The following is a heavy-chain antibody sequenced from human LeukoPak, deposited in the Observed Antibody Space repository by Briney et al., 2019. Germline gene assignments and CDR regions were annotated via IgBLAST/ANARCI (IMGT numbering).Heavy chain of an antibody. CDR3: ARGGYYGSGNDFRFDP. V-gene: IGHV1-69*13. CDR2: IIPIFGTT. Sequence: APVKVSCKASRGTFSSYAISWVRQAPGQGLEWMGGIIPIFGTTTYAQKLQGRVRITADESTSTAYMELSSLRSEDTAVYYCARGGYYGSGNDFRFDPWGQGTLVTVSS. CDR1: RGTFSSYA. D-gene: IGHD3-10*01. J-gene: IGHJ5*02.